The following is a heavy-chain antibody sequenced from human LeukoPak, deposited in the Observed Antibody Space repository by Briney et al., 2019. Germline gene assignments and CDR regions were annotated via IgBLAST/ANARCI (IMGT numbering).Heavy chain of an antibody. J-gene: IGHJ4*02. D-gene: IGHD5-12*01. CDR3: ARLFHSGYGLFDY. CDR1: GASITSYY. V-gene: IGHV4-59*01. CDR2: IYYSGST. Sequence: PSETLSLTCTVSGASITSYYWGWIRQPPGKGLEWIGYIYYSGSTIYNPSLKSRVTISVDTSKNQFSLKLSSVTAADTAMYYCARLFHSGYGLFDYWAQGTLVTVSS.